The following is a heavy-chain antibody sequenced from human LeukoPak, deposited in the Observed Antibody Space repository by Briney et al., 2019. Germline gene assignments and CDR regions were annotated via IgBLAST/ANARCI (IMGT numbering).Heavy chain of an antibody. V-gene: IGHV1-18*01. Sequence: EASVKVSCKASGYTFTSYGISWVRQAPGQGLEWMGWISAYNGNTNYAQKLQGRVTKTTDTSTSTAYMELRSLRSDDTAVYYCARTAADRLYFDYWGQGTLVTVSS. D-gene: IGHD6-13*01. CDR1: GYTFTSYG. J-gene: IGHJ4*02. CDR2: ISAYNGNT. CDR3: ARTAADRLYFDY.